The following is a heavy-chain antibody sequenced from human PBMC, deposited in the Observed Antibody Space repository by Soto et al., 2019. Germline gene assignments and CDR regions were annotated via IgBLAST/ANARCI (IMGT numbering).Heavy chain of an antibody. CDR2: IYYRMTT. CDR3: TIPATAVPS. Sequence: PXGTLSLSFQVSNGSLNFYYWSGIRQPPGEELEWIGNIYYRMTTNYNPSLHGRVTMSIDTSKNQSSLMLTSVTAADTAIYYCTIPATAVPSWGRGVPVTVSS. CDR1: NGSLNFYY. D-gene: IGHD5-18*01. J-gene: IGHJ5*02. V-gene: IGHV4-59*12.